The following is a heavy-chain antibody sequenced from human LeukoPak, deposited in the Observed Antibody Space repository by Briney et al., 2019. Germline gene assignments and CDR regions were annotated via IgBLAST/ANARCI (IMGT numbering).Heavy chain of an antibody. D-gene: IGHD6-19*01. Sequence: SETLSLTCTVSGGSIITTNYYWGWIRQPPGKGLEWIGSIYYSGNTYYKPSLKSRVTISVDTSKNQFSLELTSVTAADTAVYYCARDRLRLLPAFDIWGQGTMVTVSS. CDR1: GGSIITTNYY. J-gene: IGHJ3*02. V-gene: IGHV4-39*07. CDR3: ARDRLRLLPAFDI. CDR2: IYYSGNT.